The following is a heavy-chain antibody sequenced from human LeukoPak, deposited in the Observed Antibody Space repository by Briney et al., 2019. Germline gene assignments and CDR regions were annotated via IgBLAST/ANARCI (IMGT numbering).Heavy chain of an antibody. D-gene: IGHD6-13*01. V-gene: IGHV3-53*01. CDR2: IFSGGTT. Sequence: GGSLRLSCAASGFTVSSDYMTWFRQAPGKGLEGVSVIFSGGTTYYADSVKGRFTISRDNSKNTLYLQMNSLRAEDTAVYYCTRGSIAAAGGADYWGQGTLVTVSS. CDR1: GFTVSSDY. CDR3: TRGSIAAAGGADY. J-gene: IGHJ4*02.